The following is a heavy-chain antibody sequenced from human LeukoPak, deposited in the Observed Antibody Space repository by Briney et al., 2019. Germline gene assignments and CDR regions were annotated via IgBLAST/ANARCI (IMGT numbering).Heavy chain of an antibody. CDR2: ISGSGGST. Sequence: PGGSLRLSCAASGFTFSSYAMSWVRQAPGKGLEWVSAISGSGGSTYYADSVKGRFTISRDNSKDTLYLQMNSLRAEDTAVYYCAKDFGTGDYYYAMDVWGQGTTVTVSS. D-gene: IGHD3-10*01. V-gene: IGHV3-23*01. J-gene: IGHJ6*02. CDR3: AKDFGTGDYYYAMDV. CDR1: GFTFSSYA.